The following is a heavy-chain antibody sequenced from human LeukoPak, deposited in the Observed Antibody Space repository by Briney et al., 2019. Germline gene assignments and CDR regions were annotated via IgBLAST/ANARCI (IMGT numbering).Heavy chain of an antibody. J-gene: IGHJ5*02. CDR2: ISSSSSYT. V-gene: IGHV3-11*06. CDR3: ARDQLAGRWFDP. Sequence: GGYLRLSCAASGFTFCDYYMSWIRQAPGKGLEWVSYISSSSSYTNYADSVKGRFTISRDNAKNSLYLQMNSLRAEDTAVYYCARDQLAGRWFDPWGQGTLVTVSS. CDR1: GFTFCDYY.